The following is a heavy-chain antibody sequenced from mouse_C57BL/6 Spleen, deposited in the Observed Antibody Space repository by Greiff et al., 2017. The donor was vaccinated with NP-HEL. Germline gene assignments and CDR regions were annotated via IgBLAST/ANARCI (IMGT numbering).Heavy chain of an antibody. J-gene: IGHJ4*01. CDR1: GYTFTSYW. CDR3: ARQVVATNYYAMDY. CDR2: IDPSDSYT. Sequence: QVQLQQPGAELVKPGASVKLSCKASGYTFTSYWMQWVKQRPGQGLEWIGEIDPSDSYTNYNQKFKGKATLTVDTSSSTAYMQLSSLTSEDSAVYYWARQVVATNYYAMDYWGQGTSVTVSS. V-gene: IGHV1-50*01. D-gene: IGHD1-1*01.